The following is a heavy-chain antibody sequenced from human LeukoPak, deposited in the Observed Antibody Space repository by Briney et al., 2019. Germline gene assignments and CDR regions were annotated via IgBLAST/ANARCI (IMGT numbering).Heavy chain of an antibody. Sequence: GGSLRLPCAASGFTFSSYATSWVRQAPGKGLEWVSAISGSGGSTYYADSVKGRFTISRDNSKNTLYLQMNSLRAEDTAVYYCAKDVDTAMDTWCWGQGTLVTVSS. V-gene: IGHV3-23*01. D-gene: IGHD5-18*01. CDR2: ISGSGGST. CDR1: GFTFSSYA. CDR3: AKDVDTAMDTWC. J-gene: IGHJ4*02.